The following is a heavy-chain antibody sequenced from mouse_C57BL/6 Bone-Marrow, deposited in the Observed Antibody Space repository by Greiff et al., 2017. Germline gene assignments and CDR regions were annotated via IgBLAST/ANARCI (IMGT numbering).Heavy chain of an antibody. CDR2: ISDGGSYT. J-gene: IGHJ2*01. Sequence: EVKLVESGGGLVKPGGSLKLSCAASGFTFSSYAMSWVRQTPEKRLEWVATISDGGSYTYYPDNVKGRFTISGDNAKNNLYLQMSHLKSEDTAIYYCARARYGTTVVDPYYLDYWGQGTTLTVSS. V-gene: IGHV5-4*03. D-gene: IGHD1-1*01. CDR1: GFTFSSYA. CDR3: ARARYGTTVVDPYYLDY.